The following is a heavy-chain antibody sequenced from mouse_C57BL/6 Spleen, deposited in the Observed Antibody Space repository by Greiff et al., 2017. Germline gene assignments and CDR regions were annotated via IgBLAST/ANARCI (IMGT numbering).Heavy chain of an antibody. CDR2: ISSGSSTI. Sequence: DVMLVESGGGLVKPGGSLKLSCAASGFTFSDYGMHWVRQAPEKGLEWVAYISSGSSTIYYADTVKGRYTISRDNAKNTLFLQLTSVRSEDTAMYYCARQGGSYPWFAYWGQGTLVTVSA. D-gene: IGHD1-1*02. V-gene: IGHV5-17*01. CDR3: ARQGGSYPWFAY. CDR1: GFTFSDYG. J-gene: IGHJ3*01.